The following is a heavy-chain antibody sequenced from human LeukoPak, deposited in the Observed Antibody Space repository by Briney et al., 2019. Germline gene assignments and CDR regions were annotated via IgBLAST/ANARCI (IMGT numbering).Heavy chain of an antibody. Sequence: SETLSLTCTVSGGSISSYYWSWIRQPPGKGLEWIGYIYYSGSTNYNPSLKSRVTISVDTSKNQFSLKLSSVTAADTAVYYCAGAFVGSYDSGGYAPVCYWGRGNPVIVSS. D-gene: IGHD3-22*01. CDR3: AGAFVGSYDSGGYAPVCY. CDR1: GGSISSYY. V-gene: IGHV4-59*08. J-gene: IGHJ4*02. CDR2: IYYSGST.